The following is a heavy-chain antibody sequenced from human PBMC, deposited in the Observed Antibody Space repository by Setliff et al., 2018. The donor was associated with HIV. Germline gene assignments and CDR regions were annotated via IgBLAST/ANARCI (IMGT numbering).Heavy chain of an antibody. CDR1: GGSVSGYY. V-gene: IGHV4-34*01. Sequence: PSETLSLTCAVCGGSVSGYYWSWIRQPPGKGLEWIGEIDHSGSTNYSPSLKSRITISLDTSKRQFSLTMTSVTAADTAVYYCARGLSSQTYWGTRPLGLDYWGQGSLVTVSS. CDR2: IDHSGST. CDR3: ARGLSSQTYWGTRPLGLDY. D-gene: IGHD2-2*01. J-gene: IGHJ4*01.